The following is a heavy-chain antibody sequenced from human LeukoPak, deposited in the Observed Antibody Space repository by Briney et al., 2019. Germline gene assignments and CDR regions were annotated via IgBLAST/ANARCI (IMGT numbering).Heavy chain of an antibody. CDR2: INPNSGGA. CDR3: ARGPPSNNGFYY. D-gene: IGHD2-8*01. CDR1: GYTFTGYY. J-gene: IGHJ4*02. Sequence: ASVKVSCKASGYTFTGYYMHWVRQAPGQGLEWMGWINPNSGGANYAQKFQGRVTMTRDTSISTAYMELSRLRSDDTAVYYCARGPPSNNGFYYWGQGTLVTVSS. V-gene: IGHV1-2*02.